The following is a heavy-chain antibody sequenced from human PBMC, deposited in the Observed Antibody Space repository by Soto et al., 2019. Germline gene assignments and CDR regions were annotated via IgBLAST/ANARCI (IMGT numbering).Heavy chain of an antibody. CDR3: ARATAYCGRTTCYTFDY. D-gene: IGHD2-2*01. J-gene: IGHJ4*02. Sequence: SETLSLTCTVSGGSIISGDYYWSWIRQPPXKGLEWIGHIYYSGTTSYNPSLKSRVSMSIASSKNQFSLELRSVTAADTAVYYCARATAYCGRTTCYTFDYWGQGTLVTVFS. CDR1: GGSIISGDYY. V-gene: IGHV4-30-4*01. CDR2: IYYSGTT.